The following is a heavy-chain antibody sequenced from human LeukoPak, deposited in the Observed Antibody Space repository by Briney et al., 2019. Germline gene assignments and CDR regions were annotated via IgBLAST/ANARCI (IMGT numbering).Heavy chain of an antibody. CDR3: ARDLNWYDSSGPDTFDY. CDR2: ISSSSSYI. CDR1: GFTFSSYS. J-gene: IGHJ4*02. V-gene: IGHV3-21*01. Sequence: GGSLRLSCAASGFTFSSYSMNWVRQAPGEGLDWVSSISSSSSYIYYADSVKGRFTISRDNAKNSLYLQMNSLRAEDTAVYYCARDLNWYDSSGPDTFDYWGQGTLVTVSS. D-gene: IGHD3-22*01.